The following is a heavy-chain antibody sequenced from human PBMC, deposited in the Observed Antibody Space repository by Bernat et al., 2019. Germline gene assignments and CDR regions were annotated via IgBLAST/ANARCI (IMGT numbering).Heavy chain of an antibody. Sequence: EVQLVESGGGLVQPGGSLRLSCAASGFTFSSYDMHWVRQATGKGLEWVSAIGTAGDTYYPGSVKGRFTISRENAKNSLYLQMNSLRAGDTAVYYCAREAQGNWYFDLWGRGTLVTVYS. CDR2: IGTAGDT. CDR1: GFTFSSYD. CDR3: AREAQGNWYFDL. D-gene: IGHD3-10*01. V-gene: IGHV3-13*04. J-gene: IGHJ2*01.